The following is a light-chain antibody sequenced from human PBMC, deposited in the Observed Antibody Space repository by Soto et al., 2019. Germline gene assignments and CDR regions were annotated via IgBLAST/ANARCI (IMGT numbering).Light chain of an antibody. V-gene: IGKV3-20*01. CDR3: PPYANFWT. CDR1: QNVSSNL. CDR2: GAS. Sequence: VWTQKQGTRAVSGGEVDPGCCRASQNVSSNLLVWYQLLPGQAPRLLIYGASSRATGIPDRFSGSRSGTDFSLPITRLDRCDFAANYGPPYANFWTFRQGTKVDI. J-gene: IGKJ1*01.